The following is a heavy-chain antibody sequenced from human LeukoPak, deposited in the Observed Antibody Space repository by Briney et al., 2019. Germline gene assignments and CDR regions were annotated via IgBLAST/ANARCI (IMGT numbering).Heavy chain of an antibody. CDR3: ARDRHYYDSSGYLDY. Sequence: GGSLRLSCAASGFTFSSYSMNWVRQAPGKGLEWVSSISSSSSYLYYADSVKGRFTISGDNAKNSLYLQMNSLRAEDTAVYYCARDRHYYDSSGYLDYWGQGTLVTVSS. V-gene: IGHV3-21*01. J-gene: IGHJ4*02. CDR1: GFTFSSYS. CDR2: ISSSSSYL. D-gene: IGHD3-22*01.